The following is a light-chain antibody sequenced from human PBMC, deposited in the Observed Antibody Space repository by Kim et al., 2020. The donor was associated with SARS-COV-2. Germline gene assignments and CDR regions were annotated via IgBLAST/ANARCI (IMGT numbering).Light chain of an antibody. V-gene: IGKV3-15*01. J-gene: IGKJ2*01. CDR2: GAS. CDR1: QSVSSN. CDR3: QHYNNWPYT. Sequence: SVSPGERATLSCRASQSVSSNLAWYQQKPGQAPRLLIYGASTRATDIPARFSGSGSGTEFTLTISSLQSEDFAVYYCQHYNNWPYTFGQGTKLEF.